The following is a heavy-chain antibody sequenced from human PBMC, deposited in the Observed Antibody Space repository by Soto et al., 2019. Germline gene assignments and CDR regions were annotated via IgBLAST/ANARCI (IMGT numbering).Heavy chain of an antibody. CDR2: ISAYNGNT. CDR1: GYTFTSYG. D-gene: IGHD3-9*01. Sequence: GASVKVSCKASGYTFTSYGISWVRQAPGQGLEWMGWISAYNGNTNYAQKFQGRVTMTTDTSTNTAYMELRSLRSDDTAVYYCARSLDILTGYPRGYFDSWGQGTLVTGSS. V-gene: IGHV1-18*01. CDR3: ARSLDILTGYPRGYFDS. J-gene: IGHJ4*02.